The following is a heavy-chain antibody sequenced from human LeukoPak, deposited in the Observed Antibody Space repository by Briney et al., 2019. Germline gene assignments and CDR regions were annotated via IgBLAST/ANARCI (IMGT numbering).Heavy chain of an antibody. CDR2: ISYDGSNK. CDR1: GFTFSSYA. Sequence: GGSLRLPCAASGFTFSSYAMHWVRQAPEKALVWVAVISYDGSNKYYADSVKGRFTISRDNSKNTLYLQMNSLRAEDTAVYYCARGDCSSTSCSADYWGQGTLVTVSS. V-gene: IGHV3-30*04. D-gene: IGHD2-2*01. J-gene: IGHJ4*02. CDR3: ARGDCSSTSCSADY.